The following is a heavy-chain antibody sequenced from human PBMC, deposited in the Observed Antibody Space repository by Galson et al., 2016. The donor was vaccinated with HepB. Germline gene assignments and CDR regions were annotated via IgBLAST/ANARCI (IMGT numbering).Heavy chain of an antibody. CDR2: SRNRVQSYIT. D-gene: IGHD3-10*01. Sequence: LRLSCAASGFPFSTYAMSWVRQAPGKGLEWLGRSRNRVQSYITDYAASVKGRFSISRDGSQNSLHLQMNSLKTDDTAVYYCILGHSSDGSGKRDYWGQGTLVTVSS. V-gene: IGHV3-72*01. CDR1: GFPFSTYA. CDR3: ILGHSSDGSGKRDY. J-gene: IGHJ4*02.